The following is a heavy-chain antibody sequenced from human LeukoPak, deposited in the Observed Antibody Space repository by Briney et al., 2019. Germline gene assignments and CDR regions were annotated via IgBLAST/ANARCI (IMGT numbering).Heavy chain of an antibody. V-gene: IGHV3-30*18. CDR1: GFTFNSFG. CDR2: ISYDGSNK. Sequence: GGSLRLSCAASGFTFNSFGMHWVRQAPGKGLEWVAVISYDGSNKYYADSVKGRFTISRDNSKNTLYLQVNSLRAEDTGVYYCAKDRTPDIAAAGTHFDYWGQGTLVTVSS. D-gene: IGHD6-13*01. J-gene: IGHJ4*02. CDR3: AKDRTPDIAAAGTHFDY.